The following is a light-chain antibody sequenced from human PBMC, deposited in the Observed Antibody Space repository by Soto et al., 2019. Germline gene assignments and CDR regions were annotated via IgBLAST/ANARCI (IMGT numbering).Light chain of an antibody. Sequence: EIVLTQSPGTLSLSPGERATLSCRASQSVSSSHLAWYQQKPGQAPRLLIYGASSRATGIPDRFSGGGSGTDFTLTISRLEPEDFAVYNCHQYCTFGPGTKVDIK. CDR2: GAS. J-gene: IGKJ3*01. CDR1: QSVSSSH. V-gene: IGKV3-20*01. CDR3: HQYCT.